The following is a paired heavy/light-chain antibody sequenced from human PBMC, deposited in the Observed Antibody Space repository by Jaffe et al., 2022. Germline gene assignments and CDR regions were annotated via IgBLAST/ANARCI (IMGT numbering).Heavy chain of an antibody. CDR1: GFTFSSYA. J-gene: IGHJ4*02. CDR3: AKGYCSGGSCYIRLPFDY. D-gene: IGHD2-15*01. Sequence: EVQLLESGGGLVQPGGSLRLSCAASGFTFSSYAMSWVRQAPGKGLEWVSAISGSGGSTYYADSVKGRFTISRDNSKNTLYLQMNSLRAEDTAVYYCAKGYCSGGSCYIRLPFDYWGQGTLVTVSS. CDR2: ISGSGGST. V-gene: IGHV3-23*01.
Light chain of an antibody. CDR2: DAS. J-gene: IGKJ5*01. V-gene: IGKV1-13*02. Sequence: AIQLTQSPSSLSASVGDRVTITCRASQGISSALAWYQQKPGKAPKLLIYDASSLESGVPSRFSGSGSGTDFTLTISSLQPEDFATYYCQQFNSYSSITFGQGTRLEIK. CDR1: QGISSA. CDR3: QQFNSYSSIT.